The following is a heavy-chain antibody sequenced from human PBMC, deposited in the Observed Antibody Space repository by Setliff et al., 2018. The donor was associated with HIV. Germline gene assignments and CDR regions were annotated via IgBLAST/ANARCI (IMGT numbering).Heavy chain of an antibody. CDR3: ARRADYDGSGSPFDY. V-gene: IGHV4-38-2*01. Sequence: PSETLSLTCAVSGYSINSGYYWGWIRQPPGKGLRWIASIYHGGSTYYNPSLRGRVTISVDTSKNLFSLKLDFVTAADTAVYYCARRADYDGSGSPFDYWGQGTLVTVSS. D-gene: IGHD3-10*01. J-gene: IGHJ4*02. CDR2: IYHGGST. CDR1: GYSINSGYY.